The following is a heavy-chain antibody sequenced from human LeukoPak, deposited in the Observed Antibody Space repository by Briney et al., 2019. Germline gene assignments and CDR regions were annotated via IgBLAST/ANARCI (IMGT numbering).Heavy chain of an antibody. D-gene: IGHD3-22*01. V-gene: IGHV4-59*01. CDR2: IYSSGST. CDR1: GGSMTGNY. CDR3: ARRRDYYDSSVYKGPFFDY. J-gene: IGHJ4*02. Sequence: SETLSLTCTVSGGSMTGNYWSWLRQSPGKGLEWIGYIYSSGSTNYNPSLKSRVTISIDTSKNQFSLRLSSVTAADAAVYYCARRRDYYDSSVYKGPFFDYWGQGTLVTVSS.